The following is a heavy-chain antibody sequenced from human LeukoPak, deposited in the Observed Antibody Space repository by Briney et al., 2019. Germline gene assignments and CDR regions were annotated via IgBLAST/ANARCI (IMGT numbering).Heavy chain of an antibody. CDR1: GYSISRGYY. D-gene: IGHD2-21*02. J-gene: IGHJ4*02. Sequence: SETLSLTCTVSGYSISRGYYWGWIRQPPGKGLEWIGQIYHSGNTYYNPSLKSRVTISIDTSKNQFSLKLTSVTAADTAIYYCARRTTYIGWRPSESPSCFDYWGQGTLVTVSS. CDR3: ARRTTYIGWRPSESPSCFDY. CDR2: IYHSGNT. V-gene: IGHV4-38-2*02.